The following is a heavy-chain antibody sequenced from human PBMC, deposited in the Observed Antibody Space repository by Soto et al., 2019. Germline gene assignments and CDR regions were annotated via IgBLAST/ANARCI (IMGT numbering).Heavy chain of an antibody. J-gene: IGHJ3*02. CDR2: ISSSSNTI. V-gene: IGHV3-48*02. D-gene: IGHD4-17*01. CDR3: ARDTEVYGGAFDI. Sequence: EVQLVESGGGLVQPGGSLRLSCAASGFTFRNYGMNWFRQAPGKGLEWGLYISSSSNTIYYADSVKGRLTISRDNARNSLYLQMNSLRDEDPAVYYCARDTEVYGGAFDIWGQGTMVTVSS. CDR1: GFTFRNYG.